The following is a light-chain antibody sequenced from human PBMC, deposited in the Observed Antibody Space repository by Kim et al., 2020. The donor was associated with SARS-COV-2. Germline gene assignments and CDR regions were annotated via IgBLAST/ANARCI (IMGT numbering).Light chain of an antibody. J-gene: IGLJ2*01. CDR3: NSRDSSVNHV. Sequence: VALGQTVKITCQGDRLNNYYAAWYQQKPGQAPVLVVYGKNNRPSGIPDRFSGARAGDTASLTITGAQAEDEADYYGNSRDSSVNHVFGGGTQLTVL. CDR2: GKN. CDR1: RLNNYY. V-gene: IGLV3-19*01.